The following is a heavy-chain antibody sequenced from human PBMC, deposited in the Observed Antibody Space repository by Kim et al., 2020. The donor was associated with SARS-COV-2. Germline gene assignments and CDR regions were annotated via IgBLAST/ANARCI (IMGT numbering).Heavy chain of an antibody. Sequence: GGSLRLSCAASGFTFSSYAMSWVRQAPGKGLEWVSAISGSGGSTYYADSVKGRFTISRDNSKNTLYLQMNSLRAEDTAVYYCAKTQSKGYDYVWGSYLGAFDIWGQGTMVTVSS. J-gene: IGHJ3*02. V-gene: IGHV3-23*01. D-gene: IGHD3-16*02. CDR2: ISGSGGST. CDR3: AKTQSKGYDYVWGSYLGAFDI. CDR1: GFTFSSYA.